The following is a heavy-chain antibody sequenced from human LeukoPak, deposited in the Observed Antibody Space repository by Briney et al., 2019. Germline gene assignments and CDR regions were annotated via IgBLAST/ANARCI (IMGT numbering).Heavy chain of an antibody. CDR3: ARDHYDYNKGFDI. V-gene: IGHV3-66*01. Sequence: PGGSLRLSCAASGFTVSSNYMSWVRQAPGKGLEWVSLIYSDGSTYYADSVTGRFTISRDNSKNTLYLQMNSLRAEDTAVYYCARDHYDYNKGFDIWGQGTMVTVSS. J-gene: IGHJ3*02. CDR2: IYSDGST. CDR1: GFTVSSNY. D-gene: IGHD3-22*01.